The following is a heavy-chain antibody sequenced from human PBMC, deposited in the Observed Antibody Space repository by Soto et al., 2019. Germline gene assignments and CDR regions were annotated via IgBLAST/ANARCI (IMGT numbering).Heavy chain of an antibody. D-gene: IGHD3-10*01. Sequence: EFQVMQSGGGLVQPGGSLRLACAASGFPFSTTDMSWVRQAPGKGLEWVSTIGGGGETTCYADSVKGRFTISRDNSKNTVYLQMDGLRVDDTAVYYCAKNSGWFNTWGQGDLVTVSS. V-gene: IGHV3-23*01. CDR1: GFPFSTTD. CDR2: IGGGGETT. CDR3: AKNSGWFNT. J-gene: IGHJ5*02.